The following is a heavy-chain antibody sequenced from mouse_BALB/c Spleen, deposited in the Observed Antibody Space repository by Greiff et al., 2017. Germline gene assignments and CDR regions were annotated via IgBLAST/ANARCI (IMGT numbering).Heavy chain of an antibody. D-gene: IGHD2-14*01. CDR2: IDPSDSET. J-gene: IGHJ2*01. CDR3: ARGGSYYRYFDY. Sequence: QVQLQQPGAELVKPGAPVKLSCKASGYTFTSYWMNWVKQRPGRGLEWIGRIDPSDSETHYNQKFKDKATLTVDKSSSTAYIQLSSLTSEDSAVYYCARGGSYYRYFDYWGQGTTLTVSS. CDR1: GYTFTSYW. V-gene: IGHV1-69*02.